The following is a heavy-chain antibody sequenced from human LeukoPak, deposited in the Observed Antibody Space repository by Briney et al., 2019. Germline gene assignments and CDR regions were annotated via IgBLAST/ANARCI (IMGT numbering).Heavy chain of an antibody. CDR1: GFTFSSNW. D-gene: IGHD1-14*01. CDR2: INPDGSRT. CDR3: SRDLNGRNDF. V-gene: IGHV3-74*01. J-gene: IGHJ4*02. Sequence: YPGGSLRLSCAASGFTFSSNWMHWVRQGPGKGLVWVSRINPDGSRTDYAESVKGRFTISRDNAKNTLSLEMNSLGDEDTAVYYCSRDLNGRNDFWGQGTLVTVSS.